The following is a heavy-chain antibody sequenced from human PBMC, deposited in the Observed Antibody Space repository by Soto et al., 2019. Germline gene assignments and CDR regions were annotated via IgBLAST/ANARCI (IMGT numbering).Heavy chain of an antibody. J-gene: IGHJ6*01. Sequence: PVECVTISCQGSGYTFTNYWIVWVLQMPGKGLEWMGVIYPGDSDTKYSPSFQGQVTFSADKSINTAYLQWTSLKASDTAMYFCGRLTGLPHYYSTDVWGQGTTVTVSS. CDR1: GYTFTNYW. D-gene: IGHD3-9*01. V-gene: IGHV5-51*01. CDR2: IYPGDSDT. CDR3: GRLTGLPHYYSTDV.